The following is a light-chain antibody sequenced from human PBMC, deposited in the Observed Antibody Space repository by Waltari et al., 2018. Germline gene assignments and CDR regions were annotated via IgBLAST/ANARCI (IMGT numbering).Light chain of an antibody. CDR1: QSISNY. Sequence: DIQMTQSPSSLSASVGNRVHITCRASQSISNYLSWYQQKPGKAPKFLIYAASSLQSGVPSRFSGSGSGTDFTLTISSLQPEDFATYYCQQSYSALALTFGGGTKVEVK. CDR3: QQSYSALALT. CDR2: AAS. J-gene: IGKJ4*01. V-gene: IGKV1-39*01.